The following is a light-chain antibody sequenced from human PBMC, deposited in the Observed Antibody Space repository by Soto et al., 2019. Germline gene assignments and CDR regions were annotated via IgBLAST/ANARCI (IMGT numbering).Light chain of an antibody. CDR2: VAS. Sequence: DIQMTQSPSSLSASVGDRVTITCRASESINNYLNWYQQKPGKAPKLLIYVASSLQSGVPSRFTGSVSGKDFTLTISSVQPEHFATYYCHQRYSALHTFGQGTNLEIK. V-gene: IGKV1-39*01. CDR1: ESINNY. CDR3: HQRYSALHT. J-gene: IGKJ2*01.